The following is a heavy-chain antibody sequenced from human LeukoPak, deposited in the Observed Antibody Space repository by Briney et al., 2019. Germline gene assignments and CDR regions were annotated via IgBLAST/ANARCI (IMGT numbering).Heavy chain of an antibody. J-gene: IGHJ3*02. D-gene: IGHD3-10*01. CDR2: INPSGGST. V-gene: IGHV1-46*01. CDR1: GYTFTSYY. CDR3: ARSAGLLWFGELLPDAFDI. Sequence: ASVKVSCKASGYTFTSYYKHWVRQAPGQGLEWMGIINPSGGSTSYAQKFQGRVTMTRDTSTSTVYMELSSLRSEDTAVYYCARSAGLLWFGELLPDAFDIWGQGTMVTVSS.